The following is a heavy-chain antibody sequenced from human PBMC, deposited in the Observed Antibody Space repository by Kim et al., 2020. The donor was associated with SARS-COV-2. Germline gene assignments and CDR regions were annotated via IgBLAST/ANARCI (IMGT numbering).Heavy chain of an antibody. J-gene: IGHJ5*02. CDR3: ARGRATVTTLVSNWFDP. D-gene: IGHD4-17*01. Sequence: SETLSLTCAVYGGSFSGYYWSWIRQPPGKGLEWIGEINHSGSTNYNPSLKSRVTISVDTSKNQFSLKLSSVTAADTAVYYCARGRATVTTLVSNWFDPWGQGTLVTVSS. V-gene: IGHV4-34*01. CDR1: GGSFSGYY. CDR2: INHSGST.